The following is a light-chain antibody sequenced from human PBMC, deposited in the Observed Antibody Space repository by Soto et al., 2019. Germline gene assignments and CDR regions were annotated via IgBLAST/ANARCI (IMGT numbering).Light chain of an antibody. CDR1: QSISGW. Sequence: DIQMTQFPSTRSASFGDRVTITWWASQSISGWLAWYQQKPGKAPKLLIYDASTLESVIPSRFSVIGSGTEFTLPICSLTPDDFATYYCQQYNSYWTFRQGTKVDIK. V-gene: IGKV1-5*01. J-gene: IGKJ1*01. CDR3: QQYNSYWT. CDR2: DAS.